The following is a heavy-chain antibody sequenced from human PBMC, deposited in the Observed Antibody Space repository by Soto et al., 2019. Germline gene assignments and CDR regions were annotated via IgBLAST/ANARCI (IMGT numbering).Heavy chain of an antibody. J-gene: IGHJ3*02. Sequence: GESLKISCKGSGYSFSSYWISWVRQMPGKGLEWMGRIDPSDSYTNYSPSFQGHVTISADKSISTAYLQWSSLKASDTAMYYCARVRRPRAANDAFAIRGQGTMVTVSS. CDR2: IDPSDSYT. CDR3: ARVRRPRAANDAFAI. V-gene: IGHV5-10-1*01. D-gene: IGHD2-15*01. CDR1: GYSFSSYW.